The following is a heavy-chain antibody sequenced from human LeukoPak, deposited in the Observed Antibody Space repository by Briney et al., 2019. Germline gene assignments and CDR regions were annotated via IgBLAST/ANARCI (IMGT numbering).Heavy chain of an antibody. CDR1: GYTFTGYY. J-gene: IGHJ6*03. D-gene: IGHD3-10*01. V-gene: IGHV1-2*02. Sequence: GASVKVSCKASGYTFTGYYMHWVRQAPGQGLEWMGWINPNSGGTNYAQKIQGRVTMTRDTSISTAYMELSRLRSDDTAVYYCARSSSGGSGSYYSPYYYYYYMDVWGKGATVTVSS. CDR2: INPNSGGT. CDR3: ARSSSGGSGSYYSPYYYYYYMDV.